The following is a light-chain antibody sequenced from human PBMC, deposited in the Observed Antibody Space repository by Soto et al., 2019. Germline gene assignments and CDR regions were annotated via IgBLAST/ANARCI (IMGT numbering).Light chain of an antibody. Sequence: GDRVTITCRASQRINSALAWYQQKPGMAPNLLIYQASTLQSGTPSRFSGSGSGTEFTLTISSLQPDDFATYYCQQYNTSMTFGQGTKVEIK. CDR3: QQYNTSMT. CDR1: QRINSA. V-gene: IGKV1-5*03. J-gene: IGKJ1*01. CDR2: QAS.